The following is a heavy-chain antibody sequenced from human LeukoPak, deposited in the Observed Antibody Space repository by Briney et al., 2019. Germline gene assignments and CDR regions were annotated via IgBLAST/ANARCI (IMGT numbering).Heavy chain of an antibody. Sequence: SETLSLTCAVYGGSFSGYYWSWIRQPPGKGLEWIGEINHSGSTNYNLSLKSRVTISVDTSKDQFSLKLSSVTAADTAVYYCARGYSGYDPFDYWGQGTLVTVSS. CDR2: INHSGST. CDR1: GGSFSGYY. J-gene: IGHJ4*02. V-gene: IGHV4-34*01. D-gene: IGHD5-12*01. CDR3: ARGYSGYDPFDY.